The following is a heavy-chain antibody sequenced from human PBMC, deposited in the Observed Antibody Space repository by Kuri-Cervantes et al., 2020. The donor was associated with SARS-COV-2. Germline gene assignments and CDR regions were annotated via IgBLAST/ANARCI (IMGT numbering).Heavy chain of an antibody. CDR1: GGSFSGYY. J-gene: IGHJ6*03. CDR3: ARDSRSSYQVLLDHYYYSYMDV. V-gene: IGHV4-34*01. D-gene: IGHD3-3*01. Sequence: GSLRLSCAVYGGSFSGYYWSWIRQPPGEGLEWIGEINHSGSTNYNPSLKSRVTMSLDMSKSQFSLRLTSVTAADTAVYYCARDSRSSYQVLLDHYYYSYMDVWDKGTTVTVSS. CDR2: INHSGST.